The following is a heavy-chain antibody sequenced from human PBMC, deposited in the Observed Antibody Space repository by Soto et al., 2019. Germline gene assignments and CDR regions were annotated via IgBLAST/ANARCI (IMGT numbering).Heavy chain of an antibody. CDR1: GYTFTRYC. CDR3: ARPNPTTVTTGFWFDP. Sequence: ASVKVSCKASGYTFTRYCISWVRQAPGQGLEWMGWISAYNGNTNYAQKLQGRVTMTTDTSTSTAYMELRSLRSDDTAVYYCARPNPTTVTTGFWFDPWGQGTLVTVSS. CDR2: ISAYNGNT. J-gene: IGHJ5*02. V-gene: IGHV1-18*04. D-gene: IGHD4-17*01.